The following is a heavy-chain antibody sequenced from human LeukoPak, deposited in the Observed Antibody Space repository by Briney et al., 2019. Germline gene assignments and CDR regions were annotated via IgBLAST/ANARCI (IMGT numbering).Heavy chain of an antibody. CDR1: GYTFTSYA. CDR2: INAGNGNT. D-gene: IGHD6-6*01. J-gene: IGHJ4*03. Sequence: ASVKVSCKASGYTFTSYAMHWVRQAPGQRLEWMGWINAGNGNTKYSQEFQSRVTITRDTSASTAYMELSSLRSEDMAVYYCARSSSGGWDYYFDYWGKGTTVTISS. V-gene: IGHV1-3*03. CDR3: ARSSSGGWDYYFDY.